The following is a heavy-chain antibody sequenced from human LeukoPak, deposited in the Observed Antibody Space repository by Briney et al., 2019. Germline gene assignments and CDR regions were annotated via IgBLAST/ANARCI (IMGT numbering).Heavy chain of an antibody. V-gene: IGHV1-69*04. D-gene: IGHD3-22*01. CDR3: ARDSYYYDSSGYYRFDY. J-gene: IGHJ4*02. Sequence: SVKVSCKASGGTFSSYAISWVRQAPGQVLEWMGRIIPILGIANYAQKFQGRVTITADKSTSTAYMELSSLRSEDTAVYYCARDSYYYDSSGYYRFDYWGQGTLVTVSS. CDR2: IIPILGIA. CDR1: GGTFSSYA.